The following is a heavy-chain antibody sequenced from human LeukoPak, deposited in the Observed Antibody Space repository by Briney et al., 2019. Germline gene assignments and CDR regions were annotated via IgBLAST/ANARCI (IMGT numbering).Heavy chain of an antibody. CDR1: GGSISSYY. J-gene: IGHJ4*02. CDR3: ARRWGDY. CDR2: IFYSGST. D-gene: IGHD3-16*01. Sequence: SGTLSLTCTVSGGSISSYYWSWIRQPPGRGLEWIGYIFYSGSTNYNPSLKSRVTISVDTSKNQFSLKLSSVTAADTAVYYCARRWGDYWGQGTLVTVSS. V-gene: IGHV4-59*08.